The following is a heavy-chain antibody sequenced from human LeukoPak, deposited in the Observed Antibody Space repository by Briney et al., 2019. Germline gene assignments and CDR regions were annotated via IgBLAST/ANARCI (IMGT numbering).Heavy chain of an antibody. J-gene: IGHJ4*02. Sequence: GGSLRLSCAASGFAFSSYAMHWVRQAPGKGLEWVAVISYDGSNKYYADSVKGRFTISRDNSKNTLYLQMNSLRAEDTAVYYCARTSITMIVVAPLDYWGQGTLVTVSS. CDR3: ARTSITMIVVAPLDY. CDR1: GFAFSSYA. CDR2: ISYDGSNK. D-gene: IGHD3-22*01. V-gene: IGHV3-30-3*01.